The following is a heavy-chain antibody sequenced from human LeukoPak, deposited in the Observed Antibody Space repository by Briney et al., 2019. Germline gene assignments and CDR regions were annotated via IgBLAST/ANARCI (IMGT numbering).Heavy chain of an antibody. CDR1: GYTFTSYD. Sequence: ASVKVSCKASGYTFTSYDINWVRQATGQGLEWMGWMNPNSGNTGYAQKFQGRVTMTRNTSISTAYMELSSLRSEDTAVYYCARGESTGYCSSTSRYRGFDPWGQGTLVTVSS. V-gene: IGHV1-8*01. J-gene: IGHJ5*02. CDR2: MNPNSGNT. CDR3: ARGESTGYCSSTSRYRGFDP. D-gene: IGHD2-2*01.